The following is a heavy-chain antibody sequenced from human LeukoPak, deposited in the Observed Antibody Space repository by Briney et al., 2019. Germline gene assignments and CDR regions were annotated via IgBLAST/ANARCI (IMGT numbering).Heavy chain of an antibody. Sequence: SVKVSCKVSGGTFSSYAISWVRQAAGQGLEGMGGSIPIFGTANYAQKFQGRVTITTDESTSTAYMELSSLRSEDTAVYCCARGRGSGPPHRWFDPWGQGTLVTVSS. J-gene: IGHJ5*02. CDR1: GGTFSSYA. CDR3: ARGRGSGPPHRWFDP. V-gene: IGHV1-69*05. CDR2: SIPIFGTA. D-gene: IGHD1-14*01.